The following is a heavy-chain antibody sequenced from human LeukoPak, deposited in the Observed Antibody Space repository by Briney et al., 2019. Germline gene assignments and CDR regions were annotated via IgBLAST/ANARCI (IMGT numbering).Heavy chain of an antibody. V-gene: IGHV4-34*08. Sequence: PSETLSLSCAVYGVTFSGYYLSWIRQPPGKGLEWIGEINHSGSTNSNPSLKSRVTISVDTSKNQYSLKLSSVTAADTAVYYCAIPRNYYDSSGYARDYWGQGTLVTVSS. J-gene: IGHJ4*02. CDR3: AIPRNYYDSSGYARDY. CDR2: INHSGST. CDR1: GVTFSGYY. D-gene: IGHD3-22*01.